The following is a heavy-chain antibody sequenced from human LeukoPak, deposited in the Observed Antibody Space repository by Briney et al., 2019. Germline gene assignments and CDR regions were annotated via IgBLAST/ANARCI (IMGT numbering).Heavy chain of an antibody. CDR3: AKDPYDYYDSSGYYYEPYFDY. CDR2: MSGSGDTI. Sequence: GGSLRLSCAASGFTFSIYAMTWVRQAPGKGLEWVSTMSGSGDTIYYADSVKGRFTISRDNSKNTLYLQMNSLRAEDTAVYYCAKDPYDYYDSSGYYYEPYFDYWGQGTLVTVSS. V-gene: IGHV3-23*01. J-gene: IGHJ4*02. CDR1: GFTFSIYA. D-gene: IGHD3-22*01.